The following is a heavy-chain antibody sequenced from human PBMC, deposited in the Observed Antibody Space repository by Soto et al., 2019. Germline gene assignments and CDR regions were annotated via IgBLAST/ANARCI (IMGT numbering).Heavy chain of an antibody. D-gene: IGHD2-15*01. CDR3: ASHKSAVGSYMAFDY. V-gene: IGHV5-51*01. J-gene: IGHJ4*02. CDR1: GYSFTSYW. CDR2: IYPGDSDT. Sequence: GESLKISCKGPGYSFTSYWIGWVRQMPGKGLEWMGIIYPGDSDTRYSPSFQGQVTISADKSISTAYLQWSSLKASDTATYYCASHKSAVGSYMAFDYWGQGTLVTVSS.